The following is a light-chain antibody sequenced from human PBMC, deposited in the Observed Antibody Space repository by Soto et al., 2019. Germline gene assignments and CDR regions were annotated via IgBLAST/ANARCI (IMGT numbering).Light chain of an antibody. CDR3: QQYGSSPWT. CDR2: DAS. J-gene: IGKJ1*01. Sequence: EIVLTQSPSTLSLSPGERAALSCGASQSVSSNYLAWYQQKPGLAPRLLIYDASRRATGIPDRFSGSGSGTDFIRSISRLEPEDFAVYYCQQYGSSPWTFGQGTKVDIK. V-gene: IGKV3D-20*01. CDR1: QSVSSNY.